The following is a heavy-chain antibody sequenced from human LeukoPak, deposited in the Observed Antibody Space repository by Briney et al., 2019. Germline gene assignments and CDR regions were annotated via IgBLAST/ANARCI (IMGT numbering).Heavy chain of an antibody. CDR1: GFTFSSYA. J-gene: IGHJ4*02. Sequence: GGSLRLSCAASGFTFSSYAMSWVRQAPGKGLEWVSAISGSGGSTYYADSVKGQFTISRDNSKNTLYLQMNSLRAEDTAVYYFAKDQEDRHIVVVTAITLGYWGQGTLVTVSS. CDR2: ISGSGGST. V-gene: IGHV3-23*01. CDR3: AKDQEDRHIVVVTAITLGY. D-gene: IGHD2-21*02.